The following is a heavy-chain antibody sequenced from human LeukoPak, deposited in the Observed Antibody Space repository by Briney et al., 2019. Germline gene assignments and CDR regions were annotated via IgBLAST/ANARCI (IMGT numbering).Heavy chain of an antibody. D-gene: IGHD1-14*01. CDR1: GGSISSSSYY. J-gene: IGHJ6*03. Sequence: SETLSLTCTVSGGSISSSSYYWGWVRQPPGTGLEWLGSIYYSGSTYYNPSLKSRVTISVDTSKNQFSLKLSSVTAADTAVYYCARASEDYYYYYMDVWGKGTTVTISS. V-gene: IGHV4-39*07. CDR3: ARASEDYYYYYMDV. CDR2: IYYSGST.